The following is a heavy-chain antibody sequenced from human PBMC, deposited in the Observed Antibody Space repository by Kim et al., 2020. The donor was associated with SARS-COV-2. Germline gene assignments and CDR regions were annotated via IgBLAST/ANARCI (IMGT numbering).Heavy chain of an antibody. Sequence: SETLSLTCAVYGGSFSGYYWSWIRQPPGKGLEWIGEINHSGSTNYNPSLKSRVTISVDTSKNQFSLKLSSVTAADTAVYYCARAHHRRNTAMVRSFDYWGQGTLVTVSS. V-gene: IGHV4-34*01. CDR1: GGSFSGYY. D-gene: IGHD5-18*01. J-gene: IGHJ4*02. CDR2: INHSGST. CDR3: ARAHHRRNTAMVRSFDY.